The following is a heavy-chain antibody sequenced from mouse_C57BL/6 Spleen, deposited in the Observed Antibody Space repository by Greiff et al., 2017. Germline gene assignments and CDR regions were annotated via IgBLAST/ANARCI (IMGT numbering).Heavy chain of an antibody. CDR3: ARLGTTVVAPFDY. D-gene: IGHD1-1*01. CDR2: IYPGDGDT. CDR1: GYAFSSSW. V-gene: IGHV1-82*01. J-gene: IGHJ2*01. Sequence: VQLQQSGPELVKPGASVKISCKASGYAFSSSWMNWVKQRPGKGLEWIGRIYPGDGDTNYNGKFKGKATLTADKSSSTAYMQLSSLTSEDSAFYVCARLGTTVVAPFDYWGQGTTLTVSS.